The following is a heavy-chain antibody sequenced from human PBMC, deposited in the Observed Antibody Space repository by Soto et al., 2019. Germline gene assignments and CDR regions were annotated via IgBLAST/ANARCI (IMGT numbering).Heavy chain of an antibody. CDR3: ARELQFPHQETGMDV. CDR2: LDPTGGRT. Sequence: QVHLVQSGAEVKKPGASVKVSCKASGYTFENYYIHWVRQAPGPGLAWLGILDPTGGRTTYAQKFQDRVTMTRDTSTSTVYMELTSLRSNDTALYYCARELQFPHQETGMDVWGQGTTVTVSS. J-gene: IGHJ6*02. CDR1: GYTFENYY. V-gene: IGHV1-46*02. D-gene: IGHD2-15*01.